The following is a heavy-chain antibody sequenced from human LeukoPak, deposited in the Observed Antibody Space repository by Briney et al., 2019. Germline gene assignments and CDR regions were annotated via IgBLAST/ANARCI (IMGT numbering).Heavy chain of an antibody. CDR1: GFTFRSNE. V-gene: IGHV3-33*01. CDR2: IWYDGNNK. Sequence: GGSLRLSCAAPGFTFRSNERNWVRQAPGKGLEGVAVIWYDGNNKYYADSVKGRFTISRDNSKNTLFLQMNSLRAEDTAVYYCATDAGHWFDPWGQGTLVTVSS. J-gene: IGHJ5*02. CDR3: ATDAGHWFDP.